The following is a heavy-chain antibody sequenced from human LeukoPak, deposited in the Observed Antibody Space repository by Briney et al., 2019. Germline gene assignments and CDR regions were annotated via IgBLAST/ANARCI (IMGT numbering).Heavy chain of an antibody. V-gene: IGHV1-18*01. CDR2: ISAYNGNT. J-gene: IGHJ6*02. D-gene: IGHD3-10*01. Sequence: GASVKVSCKASGYTFTSYGISWVRQAPGQGLEWMGWISAYNGNTNYAQKLQGRVTMTTDTSTSTAYMELRSLRSDDTAVYYCARIIFYYYYGMDVWGQGTTVTVSS. CDR3: ARIIFYYYYGMDV. CDR1: GYTFTSYG.